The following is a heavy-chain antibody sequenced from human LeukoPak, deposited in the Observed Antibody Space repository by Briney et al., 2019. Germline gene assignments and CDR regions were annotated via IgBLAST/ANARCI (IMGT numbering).Heavy chain of an antibody. CDR3: ARGFIAAAGTGTFY. J-gene: IGHJ4*02. Sequence: GGSLRLSCAASGFTFSSYAMHWVRQAPGKGLEYVSAISSNGGSTYYANSVKGRFTISRDNSKNMLYLQMGSLRAEDMAVYYCARGFIAAAGTGTFYWGQGTLVTVSS. CDR2: ISSNGGST. D-gene: IGHD6-13*01. V-gene: IGHV3-64*01. CDR1: GFTFSSYA.